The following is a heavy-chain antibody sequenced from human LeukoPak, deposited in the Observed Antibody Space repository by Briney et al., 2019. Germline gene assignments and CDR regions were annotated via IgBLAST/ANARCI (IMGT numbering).Heavy chain of an antibody. CDR1: GYSISSGYY. Sequence: SETLSLTCTVSGYSISSGYYWGWIRQPPGKGLEWIGSIYHSGSTYYNPSLKSRVTISGDTSKNQFSLKLSSVTAADTAVYYCARGLGRPSGNWGQGTLVTVSS. CDR3: ARGLGRPSGN. J-gene: IGHJ4*02. D-gene: IGHD1-26*01. V-gene: IGHV4-38-2*02. CDR2: IYHSGST.